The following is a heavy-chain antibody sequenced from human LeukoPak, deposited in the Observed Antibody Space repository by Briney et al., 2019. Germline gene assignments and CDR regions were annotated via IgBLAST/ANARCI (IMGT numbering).Heavy chain of an antibody. D-gene: IGHD3-3*01. CDR1: GFTFSSYS. V-gene: IGHV3-21*01. J-gene: IGHJ6*02. CDR2: ISSSSGYI. CDR3: ARNVGLPTAYYDFWSAPTGWYGVDV. Sequence: PGGSLRLSCAASGFTFSSYSMNWVRQAPGKGLEWVSSISSSSGYIYYADSVKGRFTISRDNAKNSLYLQMNSLRAEDTAVYYCARNVGLPTAYYDFWSAPTGWYGVDVWGQGTTVTVSS.